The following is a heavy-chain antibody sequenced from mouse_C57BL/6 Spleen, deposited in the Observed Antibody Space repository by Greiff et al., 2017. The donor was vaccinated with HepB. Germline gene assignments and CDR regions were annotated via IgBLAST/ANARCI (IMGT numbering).Heavy chain of an antibody. J-gene: IGHJ1*03. CDR3: ARDPSYGYGNGDFDV. CDR2: ISDGGSYT. D-gene: IGHD2-2*01. V-gene: IGHV5-4*01. CDR1: GFTFSSYA. Sequence: EVQLVESGGGLVKPGGSLKLSCAASGFTFSSYAMSWVRQTPEKRLEWVATISDGGSYTYYPDNVKGRFTISRDNAKNNLYLQMSHLKSEDTAMYYCARDPSYGYGNGDFDVWGTGTTVTVSS.